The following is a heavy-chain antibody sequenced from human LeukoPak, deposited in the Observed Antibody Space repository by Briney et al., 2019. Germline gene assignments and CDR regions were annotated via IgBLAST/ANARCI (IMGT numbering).Heavy chain of an antibody. D-gene: IGHD5-18*01. CDR1: GYTFTSYD. CDR2: MNPNSGNT. J-gene: IGHJ4*02. V-gene: IGHV1-8*01. CDR3: ARGSYGGWIRIARSITFDY. Sequence: ASVKASCKASGYTFTSYDINWVRQATGQGLEWMGWMNPNSGNTGYAQKFQGRVTMTRNTSISTAYMELSSLRSEDTAVYYCARGSYGGWIRIARSITFDYWGQGTLVTVSS.